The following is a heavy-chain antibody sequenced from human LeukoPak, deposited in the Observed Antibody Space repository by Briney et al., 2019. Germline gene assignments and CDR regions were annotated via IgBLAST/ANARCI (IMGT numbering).Heavy chain of an antibody. CDR3: ARARGIAARPLLRYYYYYMDV. V-gene: IGHV4-4*07. Sequence: SGTLSLTCTVSGGSISSYYWSWIRQPAGKGLEWIGRIYTSGSTNYNPSLKSRVTMSVDTSKNQFSLKLSPVTAADTAVYYCARARGIAARPLLRYYYYYMDVWGKGTTVTVSS. CDR2: IYTSGST. CDR1: GGSISSYY. J-gene: IGHJ6*03. D-gene: IGHD6-6*01.